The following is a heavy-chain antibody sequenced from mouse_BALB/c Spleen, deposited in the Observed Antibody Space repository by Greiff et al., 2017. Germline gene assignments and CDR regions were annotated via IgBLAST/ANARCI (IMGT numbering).Heavy chain of an antibody. Sequence: EVKVVESGGGLVKPGGSLKLSCAASGFAFSSYDMSWVRQTPEKRLEWVAYISSGGGSTYYPDTVKGRFTISRDNAKNTLYLQMSSLKSEDTAMYYCARIYYGTYYYAMDYWGQGTSVTVSS. J-gene: IGHJ4*01. V-gene: IGHV5-12-1*01. CDR1: GFAFSSYD. CDR2: ISSGGGST. D-gene: IGHD2-1*01. CDR3: ARIYYGTYYYAMDY.